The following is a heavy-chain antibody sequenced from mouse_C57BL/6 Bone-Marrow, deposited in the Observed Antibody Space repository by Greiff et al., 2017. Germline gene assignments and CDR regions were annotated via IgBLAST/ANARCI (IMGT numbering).Heavy chain of an antibody. CDR2: IHPRSGNT. Sequence: VQLVESGAELARPGASVKLSCKASGYTFTSYGISWVKQRTGQGLEWIGEIHPRSGNTYYNEKFKGKATLTADKSSSPAYMGRRRLTSEDSAVYFCASSNWDGVYYFDYWGQGTTLTVSS. CDR1: GYTFTSYG. CDR3: ASSNWDGVYYFDY. J-gene: IGHJ2*01. D-gene: IGHD4-1*01. V-gene: IGHV1-81*01.